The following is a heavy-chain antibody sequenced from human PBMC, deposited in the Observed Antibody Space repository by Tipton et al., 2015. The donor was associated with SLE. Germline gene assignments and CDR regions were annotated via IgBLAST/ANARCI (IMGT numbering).Heavy chain of an antibody. D-gene: IGHD6-6*01. Sequence: TLSLTCTVSGDSINSVGYYWTWIRQHPTRGLEWIGSIYYRGSTAYNPSLESRVTISLDTSKNRFSLNLSSVTTADTAVYYCARRGGYRSSSGSFDLWGRGSLVSVFS. CDR1: GDSINSVGYY. V-gene: IGHV4-31*03. CDR2: IYYRGST. CDR3: ARRGGYRSSSGSFDL. J-gene: IGHJ2*01.